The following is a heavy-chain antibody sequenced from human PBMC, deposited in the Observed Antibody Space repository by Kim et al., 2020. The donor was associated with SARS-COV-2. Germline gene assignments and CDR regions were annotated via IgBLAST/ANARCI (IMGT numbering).Heavy chain of an antibody. V-gene: IGHV3-23*01. CDR1: GFTFSSYA. CDR3: ASKRPYYDILTGPHFGFDY. D-gene: IGHD3-9*01. Sequence: GGSLRLSCAASGFTFSSYAMSWVRQAPGKGLEWVSAISGSGGSTYYADSVKGRFTISRDNSKNTLYLQMNSLRAEDTAVYYCASKRPYYDILTGPHFGFDYSGQGTLVTVSS. CDR2: ISGSGGST. J-gene: IGHJ4*02.